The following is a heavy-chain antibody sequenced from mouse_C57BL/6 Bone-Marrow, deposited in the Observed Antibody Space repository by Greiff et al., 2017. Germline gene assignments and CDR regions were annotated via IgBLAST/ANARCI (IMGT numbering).Heavy chain of an antibody. V-gene: IGHV1-82*01. D-gene: IGHD3-2*02. CDR1: GYAFSSSW. CDR3: ARPTQSGYHPYYAMDY. Sequence: VQLQQSGPELVKPGASVKISCKASGYAFSSSWMNWVKQRPGKGLEWIGRIYPGDGDTNYNGKFKGKATLTADKSSSTAYMQLSSLTSEDSAVYFCARPTQSGYHPYYAMDYWGQGTSLTVSS. J-gene: IGHJ4*01. CDR2: IYPGDGDT.